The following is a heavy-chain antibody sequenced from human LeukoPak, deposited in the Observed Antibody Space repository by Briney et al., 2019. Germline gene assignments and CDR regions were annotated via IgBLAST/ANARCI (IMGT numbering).Heavy chain of an antibody. CDR1: GGSISSSSYY. Sequence: SETLSLTCTVSGGSISSSSYYWGWIRQPPGKGLEWIGSIYYSGSTYYNPSLKSRVTISVDTSKNQFSLKLSSVTAADTAVYYWARRAITLVRGVPSGGWFAPGGKETLVTVSS. V-gene: IGHV4-39*01. CDR3: ARRAITLVRGVPSGGWFAP. CDR2: IYYSGST. J-gene: IGHJ5*02. D-gene: IGHD3-10*01.